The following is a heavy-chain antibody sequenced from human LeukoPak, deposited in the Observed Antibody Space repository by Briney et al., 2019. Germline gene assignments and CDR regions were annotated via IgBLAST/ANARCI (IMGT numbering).Heavy chain of an antibody. D-gene: IGHD3-3*01. V-gene: IGHV3-13*01. J-gene: IGHJ4*02. CDR1: GFTFSSYD. CDR3: GRGGRDFWSGYYGLSYFDY. Sequence: GGSLRLSCAASGFTFSSYDMHWVRQATGKGLEWVSAIGTAGDTYYPASLKGRFTISGETPQNSLSLQMNTLRAGDPAVYYCGRGGRDFWSGYYGLSYFDYWGQGTLVTASS. CDR2: IGTAGDT.